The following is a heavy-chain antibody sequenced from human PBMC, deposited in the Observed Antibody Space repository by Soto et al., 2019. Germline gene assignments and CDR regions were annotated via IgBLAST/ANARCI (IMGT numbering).Heavy chain of an antibody. D-gene: IGHD6-13*01. J-gene: IGHJ6*02. Sequence: GESLKISCQGSGYSFTSYWISWVRQMPGKGLEWMGRIDPSDSYTNYSPSFQGHVTISADKSISTAYLQWSSLKASDTAMYYRARSAASLAIYYYYGMDVWGQGTTVTVSS. CDR2: IDPSDSYT. CDR3: ARSAASLAIYYYYGMDV. CDR1: GYSFTSYW. V-gene: IGHV5-10-1*01.